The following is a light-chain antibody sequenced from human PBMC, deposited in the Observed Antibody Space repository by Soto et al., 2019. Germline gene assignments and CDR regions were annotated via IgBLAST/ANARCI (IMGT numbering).Light chain of an antibody. CDR3: QQRSNSIT. Sequence: EIGLTQAPATLALCPGEKGTLSCMASQSVSNYLAWYQQKPGQAPRLLIYDASTRATGIPARFSGSGSGTDFTLTISGLEPEDFVVYYCQQRSNSITFGQGTRLEIK. J-gene: IGKJ5*01. CDR1: QSVSNY. V-gene: IGKV3-11*01. CDR2: DAS.